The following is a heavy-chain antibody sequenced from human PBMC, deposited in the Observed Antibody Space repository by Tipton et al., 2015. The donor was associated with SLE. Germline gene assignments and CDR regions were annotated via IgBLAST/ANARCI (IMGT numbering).Heavy chain of an antibody. V-gene: IGHV4-34*01. D-gene: IGHD4-17*01. J-gene: IGHJ4*02. Sequence: TLSLTCAVYGGSFSGYYWSWIRQPPGKGLEWIGSIYHSGSTYYNPSLKSRVTISVDTSKNQFSLKLSSVTAADTAVYYCARDVNYGDYFDYWGQGTLVTVSS. CDR3: ARDVNYGDYFDY. CDR1: GGSFSGYY. CDR2: IYHSGST.